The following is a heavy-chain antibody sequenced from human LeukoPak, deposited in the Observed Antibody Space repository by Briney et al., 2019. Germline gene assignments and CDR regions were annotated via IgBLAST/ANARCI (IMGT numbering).Heavy chain of an antibody. Sequence: PGRSLRLSCAASGFTFSSYAMHWVRQAPGKGLEWVALISYDGSYKDYADSVKGRFTISRDTSKNTLFLQVISLRAEDTAVYYFARDAYYGSGRHYYYYMDVWGKGTTVTVSS. CDR2: ISYDGSYK. D-gene: IGHD3-10*01. CDR3: ARDAYYGSGRHYYYYMDV. CDR1: GFTFSSYA. J-gene: IGHJ6*03. V-gene: IGHV3-30*04.